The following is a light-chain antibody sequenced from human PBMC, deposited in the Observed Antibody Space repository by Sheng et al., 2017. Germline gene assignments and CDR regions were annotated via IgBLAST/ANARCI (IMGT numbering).Light chain of an antibody. CDR2: GAS. CDR1: QSVTSSY. J-gene: IGKJ1*01. Sequence: EIVLTQSPGTLSLSPGERATLSCRASQSVTSSYLAWYQQKPGQAPRLLIYGASIAATGIPDRFSGSGSGTDFALTISSLEPEDFAVYFCQQYGDSPQTFGQGTKVEIK. V-gene: IGKV3-20*01. CDR3: QQYGDSPQT.